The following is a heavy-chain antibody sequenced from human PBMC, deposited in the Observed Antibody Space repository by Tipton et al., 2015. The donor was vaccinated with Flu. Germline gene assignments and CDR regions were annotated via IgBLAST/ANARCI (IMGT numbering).Heavy chain of an antibody. Sequence: LRLSCAVYGGSFSGYYWSWIRQPPGKGLEWIGEINHSGSTYYNPSLKSRVTISVDTSKNQFSLKLSSVTAADTAVYYCARDRGIAVAGMYYYYGMDVWGQGTTVTVSS. D-gene: IGHD6-19*01. CDR3: ARDRGIAVAGMYYYYGMDV. CDR2: INHSGST. V-gene: IGHV4-34*01. J-gene: IGHJ6*02. CDR1: GGSFSGYY.